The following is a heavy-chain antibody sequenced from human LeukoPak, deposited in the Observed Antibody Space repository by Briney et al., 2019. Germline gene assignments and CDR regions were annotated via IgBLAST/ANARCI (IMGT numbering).Heavy chain of an antibody. Sequence: ASVKVSCKASGYTFTSYGISWVRQAPGQGLEWMGWISAYNGNTNYAQKLQGRVTMTTDTSTSTAYMELRSLRSDETAVYYCARDLNPDYVWGSYRNWGQGTLVTVSS. V-gene: IGHV1-18*01. J-gene: IGHJ4*02. D-gene: IGHD3-16*02. CDR1: GYTFTSYG. CDR2: ISAYNGNT. CDR3: ARDLNPDYVWGSYRN.